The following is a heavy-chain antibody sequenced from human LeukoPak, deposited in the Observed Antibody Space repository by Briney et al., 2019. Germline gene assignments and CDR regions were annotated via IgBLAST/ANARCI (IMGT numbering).Heavy chain of an antibody. Sequence: GSLRLSCAASGFPFSSYAMSWVRQAPGKGLEWVSAISGSGGSTYYADSVKGRFTISRDNSKNTLYLQMNSLRAEDTAVYYCAKGGYCSGGSCYSASGFDYWGQGTLVTVSS. CDR1: GFPFSSYA. D-gene: IGHD2-15*01. J-gene: IGHJ4*02. CDR2: ISGSGGST. V-gene: IGHV3-23*01. CDR3: AKGGYCSGGSCYSASGFDY.